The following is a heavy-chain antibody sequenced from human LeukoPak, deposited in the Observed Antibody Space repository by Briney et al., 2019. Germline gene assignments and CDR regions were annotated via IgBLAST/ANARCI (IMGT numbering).Heavy chain of an antibody. CDR2: KRYDGSNK. V-gene: IGHV3-30*02. J-gene: IGHJ6*03. D-gene: IGHD3-10*01. CDR3: ARGSRQYYYGSGSNMDV. CDR1: GFTFSSYG. Sequence: GGSLRLSCAASGFTFSSYGMHWVRQAPGKGLEWVAFKRYDGSNKNYADSVKGRFTISRDNSKNTLYLQMNSLRAEDTAVYYCARGSRQYYYGSGSNMDVWGKGTTVTVSS.